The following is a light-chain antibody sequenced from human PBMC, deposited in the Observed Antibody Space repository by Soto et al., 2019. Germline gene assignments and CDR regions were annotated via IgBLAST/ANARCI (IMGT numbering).Light chain of an antibody. CDR1: QNINSW. CDR2: AAS. J-gene: IGKJ4*01. Sequence: DIQVTQSPSSVSASVGDRVTITCRASQNINSWLAWYQQKPGKAPNLLIYAASSLQSGVPSRFSGSGSGTDFTLTISSLQPEDFGTYYCQQANSFPLTFGGGTNVEIK. CDR3: QQANSFPLT. V-gene: IGKV1-12*01.